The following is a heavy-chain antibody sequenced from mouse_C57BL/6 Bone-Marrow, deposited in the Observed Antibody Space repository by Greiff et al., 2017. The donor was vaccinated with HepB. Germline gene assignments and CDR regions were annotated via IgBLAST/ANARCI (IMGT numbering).Heavy chain of an antibody. CDR1: GYTFTSYW. D-gene: IGHD3-2*02. J-gene: IGHJ4*01. CDR3: AGGSSGPHMDY. Sequence: QVQLQQPGAELVKPGASVKLSCKASGYTFTSYWMQLVKQRPGQGLEWIGEIDPSDSYTNYNQKFKGKATLTVDTSSSTAYMQLSSLTSEDSAVYYCAGGSSGPHMDYWGQGTSVTVSS. CDR2: IDPSDSYT. V-gene: IGHV1-50*01.